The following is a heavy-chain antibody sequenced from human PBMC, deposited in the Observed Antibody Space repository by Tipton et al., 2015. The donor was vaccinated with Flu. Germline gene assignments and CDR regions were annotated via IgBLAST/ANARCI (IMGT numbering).Heavy chain of an antibody. Sequence: TLSLTCAVYGGSFSGYYWGWIRQPPGKGLEWIGSIYHSGSTYYNPSLKSRVTISVDTSKNQFSLKLSSVTAADTAVYYCARVGAHDYGDYHYDYWGQGTLVTVSS. CDR1: GGSFSGYY. CDR2: IYHSGST. V-gene: IGHV4-38-2*01. D-gene: IGHD4-17*01. CDR3: ARVGAHDYGDYHYDY. J-gene: IGHJ4*02.